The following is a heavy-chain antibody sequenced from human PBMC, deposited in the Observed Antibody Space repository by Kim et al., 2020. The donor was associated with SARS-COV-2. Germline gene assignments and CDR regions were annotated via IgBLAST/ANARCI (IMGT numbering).Heavy chain of an antibody. Sequence: GGSLRLSCAASGFTFSSYEMNWVRQAPGKGLEWVSYISSSGSTIYYADSVKGRFTISRDNAKNSLYLQMNSLRAEDTAVYYCARGRRVGYGAYFDYWGQGTLVTVSS. J-gene: IGHJ4*02. D-gene: IGHD5-12*01. V-gene: IGHV3-48*03. CDR2: ISSSGSTI. CDR1: GFTFSSYE. CDR3: ARGRRVGYGAYFDY.